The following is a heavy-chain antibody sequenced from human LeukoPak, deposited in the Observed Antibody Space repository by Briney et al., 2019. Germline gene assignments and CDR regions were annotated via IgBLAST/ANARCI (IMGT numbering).Heavy chain of an antibody. CDR2: IYHSGST. V-gene: IGHV4-4*02. CDR1: GGSISSSNW. D-gene: IGHD5-18*01. J-gene: IGHJ4*02. CDR3: ARQCCDLGGDTAMGYSDY. Sequence: PSGTLSLTCAVSGGSISSSNWWSWVRQPPGKGLEWIGEIYHSGSTNYNPSLKSRVTISVDKSKNQFSLKLSSVTAADTAVYYCARQCCDLGGDTAMGYSDYWGQGTLVTVSS.